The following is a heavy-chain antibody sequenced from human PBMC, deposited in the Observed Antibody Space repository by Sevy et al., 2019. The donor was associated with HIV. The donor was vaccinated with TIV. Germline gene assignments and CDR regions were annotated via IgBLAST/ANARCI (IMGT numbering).Heavy chain of an antibody. CDR1: GFKFDDYA. D-gene: IGHD3-9*01. J-gene: IGHJ4*02. V-gene: IGHV3-9*01. Sequence: GGSLRLSCTASGFKFDDYAMHWVRQPPGKGLEWVSGITWDGGRTGYADSVKGRFINSRDNTKSSLYLQMNSLRAEDTALYYCAKDLRRGDILTGYLNYWGQGILVTVSS. CDR3: AKDLRRGDILTGYLNY. CDR2: ITWDGGRT.